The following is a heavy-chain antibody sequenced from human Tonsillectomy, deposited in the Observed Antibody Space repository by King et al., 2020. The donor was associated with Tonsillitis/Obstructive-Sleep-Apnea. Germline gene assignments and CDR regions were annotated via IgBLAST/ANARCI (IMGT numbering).Heavy chain of an antibody. CDR1: GYTFTGYY. V-gene: IGHV1-2*06. CDR3: ARIKDCSSTSCYAVRAFDI. CDR2: INPNSGGI. Sequence: QLVQSGAEVKKPGASVKVSCKASGYTFTGYYMHWVRQAPGQGLEWMGLINPNSGGINYAQKFQGRVTMTRDTSLSTAYLELSRLRSDDTAVYYCARIKDCSSTSCYAVRAFDIWGQGTMVTVSS. D-gene: IGHD2-2*01. J-gene: IGHJ3*02.